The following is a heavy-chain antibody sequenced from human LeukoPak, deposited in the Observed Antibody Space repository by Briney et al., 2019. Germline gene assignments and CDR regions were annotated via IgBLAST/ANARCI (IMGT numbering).Heavy chain of an antibody. CDR3: AKDLRASGGSGSYYKGPLDY. V-gene: IGHV3-23*01. D-gene: IGHD3-10*01. CDR1: GFTFSGYA. Sequence: GESLRLSCAASGFTFSGYAMSWVRQAPGRGLEWVSGISDGATTTYYADSVKGRFTISRDNFKNSLSLQMNSLRAEDTAVYYCAKDLRASGGSGSYYKGPLDYWGQGTLVTVSS. J-gene: IGHJ4*02. CDR2: ISDGATTT.